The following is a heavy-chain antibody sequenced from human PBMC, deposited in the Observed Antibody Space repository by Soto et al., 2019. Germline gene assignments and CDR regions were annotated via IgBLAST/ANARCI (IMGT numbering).Heavy chain of an antibody. V-gene: IGHV4-31*03. J-gene: IGHJ6*02. D-gene: IGHD3-3*01. CDR3: ARGPFSPMMEWLSDYYYYYGMDV. CDR2: IYYSGST. Sequence: QVQLQESGPGLVKPSQTLSLTCTVSGGSISSGGYYWSWIRQHPGKGLEWIGYIYYSGSTYYNPSLKSRVTISVDTSKNQFSLKLSSVTAADTAVYYCARGPFSPMMEWLSDYYYYYGMDVWGQGTTVTVSS. CDR1: GGSISSGGYY.